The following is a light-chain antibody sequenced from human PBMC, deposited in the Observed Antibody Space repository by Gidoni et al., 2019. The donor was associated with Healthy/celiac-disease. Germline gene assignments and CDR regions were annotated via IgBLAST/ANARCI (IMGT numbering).Light chain of an antibody. Sequence: EIVLTQSPATLSLSPGERATLSCRASQSVSSYLAWYQQKPGQAPRLLIYDASNRAHGSPARLSGSGSGTDFTLTISSLEPEDFAVYYCQQRSNWPPLITFGQGTRLEIK. CDR2: DAS. V-gene: IGKV3-11*01. J-gene: IGKJ5*01. CDR3: QQRSNWPPLIT. CDR1: QSVSSY.